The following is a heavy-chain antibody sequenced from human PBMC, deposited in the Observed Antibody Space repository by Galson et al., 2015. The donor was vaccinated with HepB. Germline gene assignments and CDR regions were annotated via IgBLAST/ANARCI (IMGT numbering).Heavy chain of an antibody. V-gene: IGHV3-21*01. CDR2: ISSSSNYI. J-gene: IGHJ3*02. CDR3: ARGGAYCSSTSCYLDAFDI. CDR1: GFTFSSYS. D-gene: IGHD2-2*01. Sequence: SLRLSCAASGFTFSSYSMNWVRQAPGKGLEWVSSISSSSNYIYYADSVKGRFTISRDNAKNSLYLQMNSLRAEDTAVYYCARGGAYCSSTSCYLDAFDIWGQGTMVTVSS.